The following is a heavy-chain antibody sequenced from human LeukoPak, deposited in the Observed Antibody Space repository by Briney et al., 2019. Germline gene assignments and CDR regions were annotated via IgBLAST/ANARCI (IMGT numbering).Heavy chain of an antibody. J-gene: IGHJ6*02. V-gene: IGHV1-8*01. CDR2: MNPNSGNT. CDR1: GYTFTSYD. Sequence: ASVKVSCKASGYTFTSYDINWVRQATGQGLEWMGWMNPNSGNTGYAQKFQGRVTMTRNTSISAAYMELSSLRSEDTAVYYCARVRVIAAVFLKIAYGYYGMDVWGQGTTVTVSS. CDR3: ARVRVIAAVFLKIAYGYYGMDV. D-gene: IGHD6-13*01.